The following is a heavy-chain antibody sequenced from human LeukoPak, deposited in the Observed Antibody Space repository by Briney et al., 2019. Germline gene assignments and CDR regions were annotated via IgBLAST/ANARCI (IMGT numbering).Heavy chain of an antibody. D-gene: IGHD6-13*01. CDR1: GGTFSSYA. CDR3: ARVYSSSWLYYYYYYMDV. V-gene: IGHV1-69*13. Sequence: SVKVSCKASGGTFSSYAISWVRQAPGQGLEWMGGIIPIFGTANYAQKFQGRVTITADESTSTAYMELSSLRSEDTAVYYCARVYSSSWLYYYYYYMDVWGKGTTVTVSS. CDR2: IIPIFGTA. J-gene: IGHJ6*03.